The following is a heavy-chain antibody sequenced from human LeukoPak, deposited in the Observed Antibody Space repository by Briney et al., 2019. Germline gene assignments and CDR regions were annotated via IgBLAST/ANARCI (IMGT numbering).Heavy chain of an antibody. D-gene: IGHD2-8*01. CDR2: INHSGST. CDR3: ARGYCTNGVCYPDY. Sequence: SETLSLTCTVSGGSISSYYWSWIRQPPGKGLEWIGEINHSGSTNYNPSLKSRVTISVDTSKNQFSLKLSSVTAADTAVYYCARGYCTNGVCYPDYWGQGTLVTVSS. V-gene: IGHV4-34*01. CDR1: GGSISSYY. J-gene: IGHJ4*02.